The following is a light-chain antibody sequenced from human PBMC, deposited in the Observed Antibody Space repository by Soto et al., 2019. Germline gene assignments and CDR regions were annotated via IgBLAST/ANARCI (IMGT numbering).Light chain of an antibody. CDR3: TSYTRSSTVL. V-gene: IGLV2-14*03. CDR1: SSDIGTYDY. CDR2: DVS. Sequence: QSVLTQPASVSGSPGQSITISCTGTSSDIGTYDYVSWYQQHPGKAPNLIIYDVSDRPSGVSNRFSGSKSGNTASLTISGLQAEVEADYYCTSYTRSSTVLFGGGTKVTVL. J-gene: IGLJ2*01.